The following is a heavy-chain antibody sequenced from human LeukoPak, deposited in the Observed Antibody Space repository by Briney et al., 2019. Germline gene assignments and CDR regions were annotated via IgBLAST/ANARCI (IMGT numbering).Heavy chain of an antibody. V-gene: IGHV4-59*01. Sequence: TSETLSLTCTVSGFSITTYYWSWIRQSPGNGLEWIGLIHSSGSTTYNPSLKSRVTISVDTSKNQFSLHLSYVTAADTAVYYCARDIREVGESHYFDYWGQGTLVTVTS. CDR3: ARDIREVGESHYFDY. CDR1: GFSITTYY. J-gene: IGHJ4*02. CDR2: IHSSGST. D-gene: IGHD1-26*01.